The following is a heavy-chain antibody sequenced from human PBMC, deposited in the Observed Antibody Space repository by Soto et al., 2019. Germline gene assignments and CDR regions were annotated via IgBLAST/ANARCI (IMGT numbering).Heavy chain of an antibody. V-gene: IGHV3-30-3*01. CDR1: GFTFSSYA. CDR3: ARDKATVTTSDLEYYFGY. D-gene: IGHD4-17*01. Sequence: TGGALRLSCAASGFTFSSYAMHWVRQAPGKGLEWVAVISYDGSNKYYADSVKGRFTISRDNSKNTLYLQMNSLRAEDTAVYYCARDKATVTTSDLEYYFGYWGQATLVTV. CDR2: ISYDGSNK. J-gene: IGHJ4*02.